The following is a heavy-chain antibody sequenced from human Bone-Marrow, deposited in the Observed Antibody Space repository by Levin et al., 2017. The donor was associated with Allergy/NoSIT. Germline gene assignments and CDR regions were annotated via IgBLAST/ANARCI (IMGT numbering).Heavy chain of an antibody. D-gene: IGHD3-10*01. J-gene: IGHJ4*02. CDR3: ATSDGSASYYPVY. CDR2: FDPRDGET. CDR1: GDTLTQLS. Sequence: ASVKVSCKVSGDTLTQLSMHWVRQAPGKGPEWMGSFDPRDGETLYAQMFQGRVTMTDDTSTNTAYMELRSLRSEDTALYYCATSDGSASYYPVYWGQGTLVTVSS. V-gene: IGHV1-24*01.